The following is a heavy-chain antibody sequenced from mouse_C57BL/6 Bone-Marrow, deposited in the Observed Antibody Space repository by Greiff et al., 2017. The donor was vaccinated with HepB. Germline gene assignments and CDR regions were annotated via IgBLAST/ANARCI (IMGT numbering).Heavy chain of an antibody. CDR2: ISSGGDYI. CDR3: TRDWGGLRNYFDY. V-gene: IGHV5-9-1*02. D-gene: IGHD2-4*01. CDR1: GFTFSSYA. Sequence: EVKLMESGEGLVKPGGSLKLSCAASGFTFSSYAMSWVRQTPEKRLEWVAYISSGGDYIYYADTVKGRFTISRDNARNTLYLQMSSLKSEDTAMYYCTRDWGGLRNYFDYWGQGTTLTVSS. J-gene: IGHJ2*01.